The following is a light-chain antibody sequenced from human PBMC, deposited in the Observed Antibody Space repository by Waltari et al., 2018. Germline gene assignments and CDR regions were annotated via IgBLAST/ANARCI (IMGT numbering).Light chain of an antibody. J-gene: IGKJ1*01. CDR3: QHHVRLPAT. CDR1: QSVNTY. CDR2: GAY. Sequence: SCRARQSVNTYLAWYQQKPGQAPRLLIYGAYTRAAGIPDRFSGSGFGTDFSLTISRLEAEDFAVYYCQHHVRLPATFGQGTKVEIK. V-gene: IGKV3-20*01.